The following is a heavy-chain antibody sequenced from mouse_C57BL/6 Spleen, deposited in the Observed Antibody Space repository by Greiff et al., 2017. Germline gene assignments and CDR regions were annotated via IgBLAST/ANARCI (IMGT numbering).Heavy chain of an antibody. V-gene: IGHV1-64*01. Sequence: QVQLQQPGAELVKPGASVKLSCKASGYTFTSYWMHWVKQRPGQGLEWIGMIHPNSGSTNYNEKFKSKATLTVDKSSSTAYMQLSSLTSEDSAVYDCARGAGVGAGYYAMDYWGQGTSVTVSS. J-gene: IGHJ4*01. CDR1: GYTFTSYW. CDR3: ARGAGVGAGYYAMDY. CDR2: IHPNSGST. D-gene: IGHD1-1*01.